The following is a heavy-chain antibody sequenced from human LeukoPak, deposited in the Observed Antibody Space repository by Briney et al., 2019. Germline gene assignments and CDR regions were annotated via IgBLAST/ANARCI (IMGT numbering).Heavy chain of an antibody. D-gene: IGHD2-21*02. V-gene: IGHV1-69*13. CDR1: GYTFTNFG. Sequence: GASVKVSCKASGYTFTNFGINWVRQAPGQGLEWMGGIIPIFGKSNYAQNFQGRVTITADESTTTAHMELRGLRSEDTAVYYCAGSTCGGDCWDNFHYYTMDVWGQGTTITVSS. CDR3: AGSTCGGDCWDNFHYYTMDV. CDR2: IIPIFGKS. J-gene: IGHJ6*02.